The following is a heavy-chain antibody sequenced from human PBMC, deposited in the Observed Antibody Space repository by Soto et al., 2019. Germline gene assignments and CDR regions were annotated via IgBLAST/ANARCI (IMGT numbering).Heavy chain of an antibody. Sequence: PSETLSLTCTVSGGSISSGGYYWSWIRQHPGKGLEWIGYIYYSGSTYYNPSLNSRVTISVDTSNNQFSLKLSSVTAADTAVYYCARGPSSDFEGHNWFDPWGQGTLVTVYS. CDR1: GGSISSGGYY. CDR3: ARGPSSDFEGHNWFDP. V-gene: IGHV4-31*03. J-gene: IGHJ5*02. CDR2: IYYSGST. D-gene: IGHD3-3*01.